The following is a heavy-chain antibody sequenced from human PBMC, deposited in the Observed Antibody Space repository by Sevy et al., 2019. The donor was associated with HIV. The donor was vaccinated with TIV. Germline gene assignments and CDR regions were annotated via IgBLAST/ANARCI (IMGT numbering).Heavy chain of an antibody. Sequence: SETLSLTCTVSGGSISSYYWSWIRQPPGKGLEWIGYIYYSGSTNNNPSLKSRVTISVDTSKNQFSLKLSSVTAADTAVYYCARDAGYCGGDCYSLNYWGQGTLVTVSS. CDR3: ARDAGYCGGDCYSLNY. V-gene: IGHV4-59*01. J-gene: IGHJ4*02. CDR2: IYYSGST. D-gene: IGHD2-21*01. CDR1: GGSISSYY.